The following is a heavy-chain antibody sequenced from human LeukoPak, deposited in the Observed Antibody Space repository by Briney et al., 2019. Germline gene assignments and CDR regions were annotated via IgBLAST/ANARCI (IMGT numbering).Heavy chain of an antibody. CDR1: GGTFSSYA. Sequence: SVKVSCKASGGTFSSYAISWVRQAPGQGLEWMGGIIPIFGTANYAQKFQGRVTITADKSTSTAHMELSSLRSEDTAVYYCARDYPRYLGWFDPWGQGTLVTVSS. CDR3: ARDYPRYLGWFDP. D-gene: IGHD3-9*01. CDR2: IIPIFGTA. V-gene: IGHV1-69*06. J-gene: IGHJ5*02.